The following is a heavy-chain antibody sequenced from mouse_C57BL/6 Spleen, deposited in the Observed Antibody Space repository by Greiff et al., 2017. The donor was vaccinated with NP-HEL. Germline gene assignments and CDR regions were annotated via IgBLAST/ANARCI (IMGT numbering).Heavy chain of an antibody. CDR3: ARDYYGSSYWYFDV. CDR2: IYPGSGST. J-gene: IGHJ1*03. V-gene: IGHV1-55*01. Sequence: QVRLQQPGAELVKPGASVKMSCKASGYTFTSYWITWVKQRPGQGLEWIGDIYPGSGSTNYTEKFKSKATLTVDTSSSTAYMQLSSLTSEDSAVYYCARDYYGSSYWYFDVWGTGTTVTVSS. D-gene: IGHD1-1*01. CDR1: GYTFTSYW.